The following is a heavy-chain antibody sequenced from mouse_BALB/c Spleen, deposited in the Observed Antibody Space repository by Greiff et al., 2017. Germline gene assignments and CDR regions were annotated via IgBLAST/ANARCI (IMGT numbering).Heavy chain of an antibody. CDR1: GFSLTSYG. Sequence: VKLMESGPDLVAPSQSLSITCTVSGFSLTSYGVHWVRQPPGKGLEWLVVIWSDGSTTYNSALKSRLSISKDNSKSQVFLKMNSLQTDDTAMYYCARHGDYGYAMDYWGQGTSVTVSS. D-gene: IGHD2-13*01. V-gene: IGHV2-6-2*01. CDR3: ARHGDYGYAMDY. CDR2: IWSDGST. J-gene: IGHJ4*01.